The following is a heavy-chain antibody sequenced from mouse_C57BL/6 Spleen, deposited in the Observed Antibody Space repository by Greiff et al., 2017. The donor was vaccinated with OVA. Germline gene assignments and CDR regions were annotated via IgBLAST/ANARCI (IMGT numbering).Heavy chain of an antibody. CDR1: GYTFTSYW. Sequence: VQLQQPGAELVRPGSSVKLSCKASGYTFTSYWMHWVKQRPIQGLEWIGNIDPSDSETHYNQKFKDKATLTVDKSSSTAYLQLSSLTSEDSAVYYCARRLLTGFYAMDYWGQGTSVTVSS. CDR3: ARRLLTGFYAMDY. D-gene: IGHD4-1*01. J-gene: IGHJ4*01. V-gene: IGHV1-52*01. CDR2: IDPSDSET.